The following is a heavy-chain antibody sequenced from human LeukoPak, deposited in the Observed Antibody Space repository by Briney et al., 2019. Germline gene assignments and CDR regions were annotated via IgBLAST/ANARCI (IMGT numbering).Heavy chain of an antibody. J-gene: IGHJ4*02. CDR1: GFTFSDYY. CDR2: ISSSGSTI. Sequence: GGSLRLSCAASGFTFSDYYMSWIRQAPGKGLEWVSYISSSGSTIYYADSVKGRFTISRDNAKNSLYLQMDSLRVEDTAVYYCARAATASARDHWGQGTLVTVSS. CDR3: ARAATASARDH. V-gene: IGHV3-11*04.